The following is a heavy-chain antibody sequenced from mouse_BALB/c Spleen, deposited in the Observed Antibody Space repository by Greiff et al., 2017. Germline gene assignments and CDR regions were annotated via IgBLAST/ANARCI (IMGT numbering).Heavy chain of an antibody. J-gene: IGHJ2*01. Sequence: EVQLVESGGGLVQPGGSRKLSCAASGFTFSDYGMAWVRQAPGKGPEWVAFISNLAYSIYYADTVTGRFTISRENAKNTLYLEMSSLRSEDTAMYYCARAYRYDGPFDYWGQGTTLTVSS. CDR3: ARAYRYDGPFDY. CDR1: GFTFSDYG. D-gene: IGHD2-14*01. V-gene: IGHV5-15*02. CDR2: ISNLAYSI.